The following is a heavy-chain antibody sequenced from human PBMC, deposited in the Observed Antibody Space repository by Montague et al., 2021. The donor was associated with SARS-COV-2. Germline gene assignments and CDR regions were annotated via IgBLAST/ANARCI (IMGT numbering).Heavy chain of an antibody. CDR1: GGSISSSSYY. CDR3: ARQVAGGYILTGYSVGTLFDP. D-gene: IGHD3-9*01. V-gene: IGHV4-39*01. J-gene: IGHJ5*02. CDR2: IYYSGST. Sequence: ETLSLTCTVSGGSISSSSYYWGWIRQPPGKGLEWIGSIYYSGSTYYNPSLKSRVTISVDTSKNQFSLKLSSVTAADTAVYYCARQVAGGYILTGYSVGTLFDPWGQGTLVTVSS.